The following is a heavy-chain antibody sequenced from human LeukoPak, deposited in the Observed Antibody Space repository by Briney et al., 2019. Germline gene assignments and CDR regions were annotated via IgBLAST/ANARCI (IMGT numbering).Heavy chain of an antibody. J-gene: IGHJ6*02. D-gene: IGHD3-3*01. CDR2: INHSGST. CDR1: GGSFSGYY. CDR3: ARGFYDFWSGYYGDYYYYGMDV. V-gene: IGHV4-34*01. Sequence: PSETLSLTCAVYGGSFSGYYWSWIRQPPGKGLEWIGEINHSGSTNYNPSLKSRVTISVDTSKNQFSLKLSSVTAADTAVYYCARGFYDFWSGYYGDYYYYGMDVWGQGTTVTVSS.